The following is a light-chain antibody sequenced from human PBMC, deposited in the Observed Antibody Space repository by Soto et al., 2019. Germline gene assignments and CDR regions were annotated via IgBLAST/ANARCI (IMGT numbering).Light chain of an antibody. CDR2: DAS. J-gene: IGKJ1*01. V-gene: IGKV3-15*01. Sequence: EVAFPQCGATLSVSPGQRAILSGRANQNVYNNLSWYQQKPRQAPRLLIFDASTRATSIPARFSGSGSGTEFTLTISSLQPDDFATYYCQQYNSYSRSFGQGTKVDI. CDR3: QQYNSYSRS. CDR1: QNVYNN.